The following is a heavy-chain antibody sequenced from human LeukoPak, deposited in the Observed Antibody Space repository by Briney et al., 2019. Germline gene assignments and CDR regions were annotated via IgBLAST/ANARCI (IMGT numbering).Heavy chain of an antibody. J-gene: IGHJ4*02. CDR2: IYKNGSP. Sequence: SETLSLICTVSNGSISHYFWSWIRQPAGKGLEWIGQIYKNGSPNYNPSLKSRVTMSVDTSKNQFFLKLSSVTAADTAVYYCARGGGRYGPSYFGYWGRGSLVTVSS. CDR3: ARGGGRYGPSYFGY. D-gene: IGHD4-17*01. CDR1: NGSISHYF. V-gene: IGHV4-4*07.